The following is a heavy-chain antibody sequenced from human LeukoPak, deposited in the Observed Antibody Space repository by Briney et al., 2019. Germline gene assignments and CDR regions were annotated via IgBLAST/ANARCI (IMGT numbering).Heavy chain of an antibody. CDR3: ARDRASRSIAAAGTYDY. CDR1: GGSISSSNW. Sequence: SGTLSLTCAVSGGSISSSNWWSWVRQPPGKGLEWIGEIYHSGSTNYNPSLKSRVTISVDKSKNQFSLKLSSVTAADTAVYYCARDRASRSIAAAGTYDYWGQGTLVTVSS. J-gene: IGHJ4*02. CDR2: IYHSGST. D-gene: IGHD6-13*01. V-gene: IGHV4-4*02.